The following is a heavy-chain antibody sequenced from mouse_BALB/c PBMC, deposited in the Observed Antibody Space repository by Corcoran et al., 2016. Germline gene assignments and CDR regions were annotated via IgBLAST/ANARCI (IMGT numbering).Heavy chain of an antibody. J-gene: IGHJ2*01. V-gene: IGHV9-3-1*01. CDR1: GYTFTNYG. Sequence: QIQLVQSGPELKKPGETVKISCKASGYTFTNYGMNWVKQAPGKGLKWMGWINTYTGEPTYADAFKGRFAFSLETSASTAYLQINNLKNEDTATYFCARWSSNYGYYFDSWGQGTTLTVSS. D-gene: IGHD2-5*01. CDR2: INTYTGEP. CDR3: ARWSSNYGYYFDS.